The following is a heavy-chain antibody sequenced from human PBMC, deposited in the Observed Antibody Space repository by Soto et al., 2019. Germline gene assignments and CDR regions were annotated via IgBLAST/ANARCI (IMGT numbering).Heavy chain of an antibody. CDR2: ISYDGSNK. Sequence: GGSLRLSCAASGFTFSSYAMHWVRQAPGKGLEWVAVISYDGSNKYYADSVKGRFTISRDNSKNTLYLQMNSPRAEDTAVYYCASYYGDYSRRPFDPWGQGTLVTVSS. V-gene: IGHV3-30-3*01. D-gene: IGHD4-17*01. CDR3: ASYYGDYSRRPFDP. J-gene: IGHJ5*02. CDR1: GFTFSSYA.